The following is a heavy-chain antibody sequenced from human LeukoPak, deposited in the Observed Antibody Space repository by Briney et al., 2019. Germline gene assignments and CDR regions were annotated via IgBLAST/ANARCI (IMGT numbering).Heavy chain of an antibody. CDR2: TSRSSTYI. V-gene: IGHV3-21*01. Sequence: TSGGSLRLSCAASGFTFSTYSMNWVRQAPGKGLEWVSSTSRSSTYIYYADSVKDRFTISRGNAKNSLYLQMNGLRAEDTAVYYCAASPVAAAGTRTYWYFDLWGRGTLVTVSS. D-gene: IGHD6-13*01. CDR3: AASPVAAAGTRTYWYFDL. J-gene: IGHJ2*01. CDR1: GFTFSTYS.